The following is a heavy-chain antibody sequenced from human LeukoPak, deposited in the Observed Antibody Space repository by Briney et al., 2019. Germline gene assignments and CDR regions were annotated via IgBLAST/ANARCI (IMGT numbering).Heavy chain of an antibody. V-gene: IGHV3-53*01. CDR1: GFTFSRHG. CDR2: VYSGGST. J-gene: IGHJ4*02. CDR3: VDSSGDY. D-gene: IGHD3-22*01. Sequence: GTLRLSCAASGFTFSRHGMNWVRQAPGKGLEWVSVVYSGGSTYYADSVKGRFTISRDNSKNTLYLQMNSLRVEDTAVYYCVDSSGDYWGQGTLVTVSS.